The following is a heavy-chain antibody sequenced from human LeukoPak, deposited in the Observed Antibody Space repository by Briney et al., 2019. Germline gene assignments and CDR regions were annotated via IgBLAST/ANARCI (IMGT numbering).Heavy chain of an antibody. CDR1: GFTFSSYW. Sequence: PGGSLRLSCAASGFTFSSYWMSWVRQAPGKGLEWVANINQDGGEKYYVDSVKGRFTISRDNPGNSVYLQMNSLRAEDTAVYYCARLMFLWPPIYFDYWGQGTLVTVSS. CDR3: ARLMFLWPPIYFDY. V-gene: IGHV3-7*01. J-gene: IGHJ4*02. D-gene: IGHD2-8*01. CDR2: INQDGGEK.